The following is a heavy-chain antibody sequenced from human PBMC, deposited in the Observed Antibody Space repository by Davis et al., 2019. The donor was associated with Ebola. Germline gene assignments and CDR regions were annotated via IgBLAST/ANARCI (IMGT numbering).Heavy chain of an antibody. J-gene: IGHJ6*02. Sequence: GESLKISCAASGFTFSSYAMSWIRQAPGKGLEWVSYISSSGSTIYYADSVKGRFTISRDNAKNSLYLQMNSLRAEDTAVYYCARDRGLTGYYYGMDVWGQGTTVTVSS. D-gene: IGHD7-27*01. CDR1: GFTFSSYA. CDR2: ISSSGSTI. V-gene: IGHV3-11*01. CDR3: ARDRGLTGYYYGMDV.